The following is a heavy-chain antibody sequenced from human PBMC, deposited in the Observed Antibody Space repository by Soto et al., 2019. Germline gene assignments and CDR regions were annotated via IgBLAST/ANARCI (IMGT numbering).Heavy chain of an antibody. V-gene: IGHV1-69*13. CDR1: GGTFSIYA. J-gene: IGHJ6*02. D-gene: IGHD1-7*01. CDR3: ARDSPLTGTTVYYYYGMDV. CDR2: IIPIFGTA. Sequence: SLKVSCKASGGTFSIYAISWVRQAPGQGLEWMGGIIPIFGTANYAQKFQGRVTITADESTSTAYMELSSLRSEDTAVYYCARDSPLTGTTVYYYYGMDVWGQGTTVTVSS.